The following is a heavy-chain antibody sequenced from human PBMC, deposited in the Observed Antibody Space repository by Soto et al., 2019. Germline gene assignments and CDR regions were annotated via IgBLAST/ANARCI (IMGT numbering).Heavy chain of an antibody. D-gene: IGHD3-10*01. CDR2: IYYSGST. CDR3: ARHKDLYGSGSYQNWFDP. CDR1: GGSISSRTHY. J-gene: IGHJ5*02. V-gene: IGHV4-39*01. Sequence: SETLSLTCSVSGGSISSRTHYWGWIRQPPGKGLEWIGSIYYSGSTYYNPSLKSRVTISVDTSKNQFSLKLNSVTAADTAVYYCARHKDLYGSGSYQNWFDPWGQGTLVTAPQ.